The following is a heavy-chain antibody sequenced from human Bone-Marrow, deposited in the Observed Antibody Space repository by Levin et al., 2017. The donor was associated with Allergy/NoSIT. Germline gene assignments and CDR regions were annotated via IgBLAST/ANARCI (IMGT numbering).Heavy chain of an antibody. CDR1: GFIFDNYA. CDR3: AKHMNDILTGFFY. V-gene: IGHV3-23*01. D-gene: IGHD3-9*01. CDR2: TGGRGGNS. Sequence: GGPLRLSCVASGFIFDNYAMSWVRQAPGKGLEWVSVTGGRGGNSYYAESVKGRFTISRDRSKNTVYLQMNSLRAEDTAVYYCAKHMNDILTGFFYWGQGTLVTVSS. J-gene: IGHJ4*02.